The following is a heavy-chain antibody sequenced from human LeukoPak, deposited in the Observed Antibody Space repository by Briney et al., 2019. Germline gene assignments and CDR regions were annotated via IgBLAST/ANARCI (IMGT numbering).Heavy chain of an antibody. J-gene: IGHJ6*03. CDR1: GFTFSSYG. D-gene: IGHD3-10*01. CDR2: ISYDGSNK. CDR3: ARTVLLWFVGYYMDV. V-gene: IGHV3-30*03. Sequence: PGGSLRLSCAASGFTFSSYGMHWVRQAPGKGLEWVAVISYDGSNKYYADSVKGRFTISRDNSKNTLYLQMNSLRAEDTAVYYGARTVLLWFVGYYMDVWGKGTTVTVSS.